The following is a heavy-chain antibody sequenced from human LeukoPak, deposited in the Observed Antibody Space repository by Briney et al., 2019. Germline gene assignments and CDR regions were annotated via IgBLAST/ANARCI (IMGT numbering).Heavy chain of an antibody. V-gene: IGHV1-24*01. CDR1: GYTLTELS. CDR3: ARVRTAVAPEGWNYYYYMDV. D-gene: IGHD2-15*01. Sequence: ASVKVSCRVSGYTLTELSMHWVRQAPGKGLEWMGGFDPEDGETIYAQKFQGRVTMTEDTSTDTAYMELSSLRSEDTAVYYCARVRTAVAPEGWNYYYYMDVWGKGTTVTVSS. J-gene: IGHJ6*03. CDR2: FDPEDGET.